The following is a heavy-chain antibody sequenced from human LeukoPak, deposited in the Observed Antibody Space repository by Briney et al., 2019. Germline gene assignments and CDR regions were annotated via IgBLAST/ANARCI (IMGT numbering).Heavy chain of an antibody. D-gene: IGHD3-10*01. Sequence: NSSETLSLTCTVSGGSISSYHWSWIRQPPGKGLEWIGYIYYSGSTNYNPSLKSRVTISVDTSKNQFSLKLSSVTAADTAVYYCARGDYYGSEFDYWGQGTLVTVSS. CDR1: GGSISSYH. J-gene: IGHJ4*02. CDR2: IYYSGST. V-gene: IGHV4-59*01. CDR3: ARGDYYGSEFDY.